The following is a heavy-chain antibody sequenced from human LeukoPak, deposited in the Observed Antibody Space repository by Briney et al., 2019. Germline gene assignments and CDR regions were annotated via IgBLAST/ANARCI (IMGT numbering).Heavy chain of an antibody. CDR1: GFTFSSYS. Sequence: KPGGPLRLSCAASGFTFSSYSMNWVRQAPGKGLEWVSSISSSSSYIYYADSVKGRFTISRDNAKNSLYLQMNSLRAEDTAVYYCARYREGLLWFGELLWGFDYWGQGTLVTVSS. V-gene: IGHV3-21*01. D-gene: IGHD3-10*01. CDR2: ISSSSSYI. J-gene: IGHJ4*02. CDR3: ARYREGLLWFGELLWGFDY.